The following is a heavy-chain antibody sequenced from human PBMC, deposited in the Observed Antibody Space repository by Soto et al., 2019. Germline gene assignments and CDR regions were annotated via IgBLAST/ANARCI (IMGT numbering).Heavy chain of an antibody. CDR3: AKDLSGGSCYSCNYYGMDV. V-gene: IGHV3-30*18. CDR2: ISYDGSNK. J-gene: IGHJ6*02. Sequence: VGSLRLSFAASGFTFSSYGMHWVRQSPGKWLEWVAVISYDGSNKYYADSVKGRFTISRDNSKNTLYLQMNSLRAEDTAVYYCAKDLSGGSCYSCNYYGMDVWGQGTTVSVSS. D-gene: IGHD2-15*01. CDR1: GFTFSSYG.